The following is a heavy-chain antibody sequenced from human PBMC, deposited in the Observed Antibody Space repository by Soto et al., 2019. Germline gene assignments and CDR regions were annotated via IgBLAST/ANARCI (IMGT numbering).Heavy chain of an antibody. V-gene: IGHV3-72*01. J-gene: IGHJ6*02. CDR3: ARVLTGSGMDV. D-gene: IGHD3-9*01. CDR1: GFSFSDHY. Sequence: EVQLVESGGGLVQPGGSLRLSCAASGFSFSDHYTDWVRQAPGKGLEWVARIRNKANSYTTEHAASVKGRFTISRDDSKNSLYLQMNSLKTEDTAVYYCARVLTGSGMDVWGQGTTVTVSS. CDR2: IRNKANSYTT.